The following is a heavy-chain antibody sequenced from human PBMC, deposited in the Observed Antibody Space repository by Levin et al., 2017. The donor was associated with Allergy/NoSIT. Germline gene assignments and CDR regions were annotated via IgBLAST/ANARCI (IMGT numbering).Heavy chain of an antibody. D-gene: IGHD4-23*01. CDR2: TRNKANSYTT. CDR3: ARGPAIPGNFQELDY. J-gene: IGHJ4*02. V-gene: IGHV3-72*01. Sequence: GESLKISCAASGFTLSDHYMDWVRQAPGKGLEWVGRTRNKANSYTTEYAASVKGRFTISRDESKNSLYLQMNSLKTEDTAVYYCARGPAIPGNFQELDYWGQGTLVTVSS. CDR1: GFTLSDHY.